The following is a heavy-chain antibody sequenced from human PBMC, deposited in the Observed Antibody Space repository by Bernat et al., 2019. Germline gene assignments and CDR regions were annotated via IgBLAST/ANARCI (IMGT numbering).Heavy chain of an antibody. V-gene: IGHV1-2*04. Sequence: QVQLVQSGAEVKKPGASVKVSCKASAYTFSGYYIHWVRQAPGQGLEWMGRINPNSAGTNYAQKFQGWVTMTRDTSISTAYMELSRLRSDDTAVYYCARGCIRYPYDAFDIWGQGTMVTVSS. CDR3: ARGCIRYPYDAFDI. D-gene: IGHD3-16*02. CDR2: INPNSAGT. J-gene: IGHJ3*02. CDR1: AYTFSGYY.